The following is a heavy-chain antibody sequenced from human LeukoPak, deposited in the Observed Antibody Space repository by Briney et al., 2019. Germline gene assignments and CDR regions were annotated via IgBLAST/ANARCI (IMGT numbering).Heavy chain of an antibody. Sequence: SETLSLTCTVAGGSIRGYYWSWIRQPPGKGLEWIAYINYSGSTNYNPSLKSRVAISVDTSKNQFSLKLSSVTAADTAVYYFASYSSSLEYFHPWGQGTLVTVSS. CDR3: ASYSSSLEYFHP. V-gene: IGHV4-59*01. CDR1: GGSIRGYY. CDR2: INYSGST. D-gene: IGHD6-13*01. J-gene: IGHJ1*01.